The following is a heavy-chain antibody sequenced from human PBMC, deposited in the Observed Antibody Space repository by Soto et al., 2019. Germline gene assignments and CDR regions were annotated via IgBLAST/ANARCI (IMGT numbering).Heavy chain of an antibody. CDR1: GGTFSNYP. Sequence: QVQLVQSGAEMKKPGSSVKVSCKASGGTFSNYPISWVRQAPGQGLEWMGGIIPIFGTVNYAQKFQGRVTITADESTSTAYMELSILRSEDTAVYYCARGNHRWLQLWYFDLWGRGTLVTVSS. J-gene: IGHJ2*01. CDR2: IIPIFGTV. CDR3: ARGNHRWLQLWYFDL. V-gene: IGHV1-69*12. D-gene: IGHD5-12*01.